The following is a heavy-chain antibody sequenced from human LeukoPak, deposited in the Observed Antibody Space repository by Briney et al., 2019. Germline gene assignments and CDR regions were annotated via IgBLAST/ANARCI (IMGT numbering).Heavy chain of an antibody. V-gene: IGHV3-23*01. CDR1: GFSFSNYA. CDR2: ISGSGGTT. D-gene: IGHD4-23*01. CDR3: AKVETTVATPFDC. J-gene: IGHJ5*01. Sequence: GGSLRLSCAASGFSFSNYAMNWVRQAPEKGLEWVSGISGSGGTTYYADSVKGRFTISRDNSKDTLYLQLDSLRAEDTAIYYCAKVETTVATPFDCWGQGTLVTVSS.